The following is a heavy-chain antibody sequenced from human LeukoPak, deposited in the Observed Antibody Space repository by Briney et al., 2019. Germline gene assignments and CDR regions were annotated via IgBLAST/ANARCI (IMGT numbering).Heavy chain of an antibody. J-gene: IGHJ4*02. CDR1: GYTLTELS. D-gene: IGHD3-10*01. CDR2: FDPEDGET. Sequence: ASVKVSCKVSGYTLTELSMHWVRQAPGKGLEWMGGFDPEDGETIYAQKFQGRGTMTEDTSTDTAYMELSSLRSEDTAVYYCATAHYYGSGSYYNGDNYFDYWGQGTLVTVSS. CDR3: ATAHYYGSGSYYNGDNYFDY. V-gene: IGHV1-24*01.